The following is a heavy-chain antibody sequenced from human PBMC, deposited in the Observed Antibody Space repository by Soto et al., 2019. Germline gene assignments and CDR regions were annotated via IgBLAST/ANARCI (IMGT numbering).Heavy chain of an antibody. CDR2: FHNSGST. J-gene: IGHJ4*02. CDR1: GGSINSGDYY. Sequence: QVQLQESGPGLVKPSETLSHTCTVSGGSINSGDYYWRWIRQPPGKGLEWIGHFHNSGSTFYNPSLKSRVTISVDASKNQLSLNLNSVTAADTAVYYCARDSSSWNYSVWGQGTLVTVSS. D-gene: IGHD1-7*01. CDR3: ARDSSSWNYSV. V-gene: IGHV4-61*08.